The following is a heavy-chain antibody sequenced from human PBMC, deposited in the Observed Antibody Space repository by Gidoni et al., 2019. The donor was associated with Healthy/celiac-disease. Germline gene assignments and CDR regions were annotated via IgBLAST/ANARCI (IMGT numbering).Heavy chain of an antibody. V-gene: IGHV4-31*03. CDR1: GGSISSGGYY. J-gene: IGHJ4*02. CDR2: IYYSGST. Sequence: VQLQESGAGLVKPSQTLSPTCTLSGGSISSGGYYWSWIRQHPGKGLEWIGYIYYSGSTYYNPSLKSRVTISVDTSKNRFSLKLSSVTAADTAVYYCARGGFYGVVDYWGQGTLVTVSS. D-gene: IGHD4-17*01. CDR3: ARGGFYGVVDY.